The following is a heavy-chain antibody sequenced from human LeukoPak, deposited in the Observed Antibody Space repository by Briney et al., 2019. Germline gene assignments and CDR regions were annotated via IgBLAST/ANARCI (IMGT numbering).Heavy chain of an antibody. CDR3: ARGYYDSSGPGALDI. CDR2: MYSGGST. Sequence: GGSLRLSCAASGFTVSSKYMSWVRQAPGKGLECVSVMYSGGSTKYADSVKGRFTISRDNSKNTLYLQMNSLRAEDTAVYYCARGYYDSSGPGALDIWGQGTMVTVSS. V-gene: IGHV3-53*01. D-gene: IGHD3-22*01. J-gene: IGHJ3*02. CDR1: GFTVSSKY.